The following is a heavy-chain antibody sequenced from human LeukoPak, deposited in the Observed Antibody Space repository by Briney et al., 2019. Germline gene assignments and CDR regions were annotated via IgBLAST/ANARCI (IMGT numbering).Heavy chain of an antibody. CDR3: ARLREGMIVVIFDY. D-gene: IGHD3-22*01. Sequence: ASVKVSCKASGYTFTSYGISWVRQAPGQGLEWMGWISAYNGNTNYAQKLQGRVTMTTDTSTSTAHMELRSLRSDDTAVYYCARLREGMIVVIFDYWGQGTLVTVSS. CDR1: GYTFTSYG. CDR2: ISAYNGNT. J-gene: IGHJ4*02. V-gene: IGHV1-18*01.